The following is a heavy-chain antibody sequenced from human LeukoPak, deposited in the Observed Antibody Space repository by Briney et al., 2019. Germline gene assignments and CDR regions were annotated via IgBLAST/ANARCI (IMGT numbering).Heavy chain of an antibody. CDR3: ARSYYDSSGYYPICYFDY. J-gene: IGHJ4*02. Sequence: GGSLRLFCAASGFTFCSHWMSWVGQAPGKGLEWVANIKQDGSEKYYVDSVKGPFTISRDDAKNSLYLQMNSLRDEDTAVYYCARSYYDSSGYYPICYFDYWGQGTLVTVSS. D-gene: IGHD3-22*01. CDR1: GFTFCSHW. CDR2: IKQDGSEK. V-gene: IGHV3-7*01.